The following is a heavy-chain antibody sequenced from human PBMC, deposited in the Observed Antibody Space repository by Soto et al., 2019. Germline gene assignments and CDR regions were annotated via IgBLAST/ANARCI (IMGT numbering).Heavy chain of an antibody. V-gene: IGHV5-10-1*01. D-gene: IGHD3-16*01. J-gene: IGHJ6*02. Sequence: PGESLKISCKGSGYSFTSYWISWVRQMPGKGLEWMGRIDPIDSYTNYSPSFQGHVTISADKSISTAYLQWSSLKASDTAMYYCARRAHMSRRGQTFSYYSYGMDVWGQGTTVTVSS. CDR3: ARRAHMSRRGQTFSYYSYGMDV. CDR1: GYSFTSYW. CDR2: IDPIDSYT.